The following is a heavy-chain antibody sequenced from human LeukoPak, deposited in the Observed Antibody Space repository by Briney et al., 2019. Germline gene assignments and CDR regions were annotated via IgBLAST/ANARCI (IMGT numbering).Heavy chain of an antibody. CDR1: GGSFSGYY. CDR2: INHSGST. D-gene: IGHD4-11*01. V-gene: IGHV4-34*01. Sequence: SETVSLTCAVYGGSFSGYYWSWIRQPPGEGLEWIGEINHSGSTNYNPSLKSRVTISVDTSKNQFSLKLSSVTAADTAVYYCARGPIHSDYAVPVTPVYFDYWGQGTLVTVSS. J-gene: IGHJ4*02. CDR3: ARGPIHSDYAVPVTPVYFDY.